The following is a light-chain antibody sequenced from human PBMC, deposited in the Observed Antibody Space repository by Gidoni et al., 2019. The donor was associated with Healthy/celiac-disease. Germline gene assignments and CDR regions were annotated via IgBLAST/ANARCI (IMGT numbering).Light chain of an antibody. CDR1: QSLLHSNGYNY. V-gene: IGKV2-28*01. CDR3: MQALQTPLT. Sequence: DIVMTQSPLSLPVTPGEPASSSCRSGQSLLHSNGYNYLDWYLQKPGQSPQLLIYLGSNRASGVPDRVSGSGSGTDFTLKISRVEAEDVGVYYCMQALQTPLTFGGGTKVEIK. CDR2: LGS. J-gene: IGKJ4*01.